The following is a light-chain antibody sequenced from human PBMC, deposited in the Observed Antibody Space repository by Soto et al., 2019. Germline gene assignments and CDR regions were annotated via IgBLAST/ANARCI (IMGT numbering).Light chain of an antibody. CDR1: QSVNNNY. V-gene: IGKV3-20*01. J-gene: IGKJ1*01. CDR2: GAS. Sequence: IVLKQSPGTLSLSPGEGATLSCRASQSVNNNYLAWYQQKPGQGPRLLIYGASSRPTGIPERFSGSGSGTDFTLTISSLEPEDFAVYSCQQYGSSPRTFGQGTKVDIK. CDR3: QQYGSSPRT.